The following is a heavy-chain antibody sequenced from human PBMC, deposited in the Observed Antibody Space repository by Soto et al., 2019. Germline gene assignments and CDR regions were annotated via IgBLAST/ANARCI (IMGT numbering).Heavy chain of an antibody. CDR1: GGSVNSDSYY. Sequence: PSETLSLTCTVSGGSVNSDSYYWTWIRQPPGKRLEWIGSLYYSGSTNYNPSLKSRVTISVDTSKNQFSLKLCSVTAADTAVYYCARKYCSGGSCYSWSSWFDPWGQGTLVTVSS. V-gene: IGHV4-61*01. D-gene: IGHD2-15*01. CDR3: ARKYCSGGSCYSWSSWFDP. J-gene: IGHJ5*02. CDR2: LYYSGST.